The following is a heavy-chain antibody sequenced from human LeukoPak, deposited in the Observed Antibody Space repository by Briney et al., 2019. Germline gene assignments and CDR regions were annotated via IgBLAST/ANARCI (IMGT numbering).Heavy chain of an antibody. CDR2: IYYSGST. CDR3: ARVAPQDSSWTLFDY. J-gene: IGHJ4*02. D-gene: IGHD6-13*01. Sequence: SETLSLTCTVSGGSIGSYYWSWIRQPPGKGLEWIGYIYYSGSTKYNPSHKSRVTISVDTSKNQFSLKLRSVTAADTAVYYCARVAPQDSSWTLFDYWGQGTLVTVSS. CDR1: GGSIGSYY. V-gene: IGHV4-59*12.